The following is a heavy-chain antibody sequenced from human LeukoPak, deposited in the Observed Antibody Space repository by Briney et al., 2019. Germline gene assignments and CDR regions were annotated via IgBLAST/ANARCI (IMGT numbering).Heavy chain of an antibody. V-gene: IGHV1-18*01. Sequence: ASVKVSCKASGYTFTSYGISWVRQAPGQGLEWMGWVSAYNGNTNYAQKLQGRVTMTTDTSTSTAYMGLRSLRSDDTAVYYCARDSVVASYCSSTSCSRSDYWGQGTLVTVSS. J-gene: IGHJ4*02. CDR2: VSAYNGNT. CDR3: ARDSVVASYCSSTSCSRSDY. D-gene: IGHD2-2*01. CDR1: GYTFTSYG.